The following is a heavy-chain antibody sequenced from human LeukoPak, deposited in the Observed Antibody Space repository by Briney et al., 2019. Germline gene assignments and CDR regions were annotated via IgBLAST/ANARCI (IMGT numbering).Heavy chain of an antibody. CDR1: GGTFSSYA. V-gene: IGHV1-69*04. CDR2: IIPILGIA. Sequence: ASVKVSCKASGGTFSSYAISWVRQAPGQGLEWMGRIIPILGIANYAQKFQGRVTITADKSTSTAYMELSSLRSEDTAVYYCARLGVGATSGLDAFDIWGQGTVVTVSS. CDR3: ARLGVGATSGLDAFDI. J-gene: IGHJ3*02. D-gene: IGHD1-26*01.